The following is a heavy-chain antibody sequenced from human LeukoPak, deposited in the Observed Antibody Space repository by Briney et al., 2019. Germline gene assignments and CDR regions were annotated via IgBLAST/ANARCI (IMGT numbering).Heavy chain of an antibody. D-gene: IGHD2-2*01. CDR1: GFTFSSYS. CDR2: ISSSSSYI. Sequence: GGSLRLSCAASGFTFSSYSMNWVRQAPGKGLEWVSSISSSSSYIYYADSVKGRFTISRDNAKNSLYLQMNSLRAEDTAVYHCAREKEYQLLSAYYFDYWGQGTLVTVSS. CDR3: AREKEYQLLSAYYFDY. J-gene: IGHJ4*02. V-gene: IGHV3-21*01.